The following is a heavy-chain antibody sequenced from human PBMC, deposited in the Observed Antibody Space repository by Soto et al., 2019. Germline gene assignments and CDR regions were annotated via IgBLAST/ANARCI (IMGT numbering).Heavy chain of an antibody. CDR3: ARAGTTMVRGVISGWFDP. Sequence: SETLSLTCTVSGGSISSYYWSWIRQPPGKGLEWIGYIYYSGSTSYNPSLKSRVTISVDTSKSQFSLKLSSVTAADTAVYYCARAGTTMVRGVISGWFDPWGQGTLVTVSS. CDR2: IYYSGST. V-gene: IGHV4-59*01. J-gene: IGHJ5*02. CDR1: GGSISSYY. D-gene: IGHD3-10*01.